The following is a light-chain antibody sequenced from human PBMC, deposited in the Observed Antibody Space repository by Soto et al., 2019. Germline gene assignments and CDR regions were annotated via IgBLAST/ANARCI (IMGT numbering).Light chain of an antibody. CDR2: DVS. CDR1: SSDVGGYNY. CDR3: CSYAGGHTSLL. J-gene: IGLJ2*01. Sequence: QSVLTQPRSVSGSPGQSVTISCTGTSSDVGGYNYVSWYQQHPGTVPKLMIYDVSNRPSGVPDRFSGSKSGNTASLTISGSQAEDEADYYCCSYAGGHTSLLFGGGTKLTVL. V-gene: IGLV2-11*01.